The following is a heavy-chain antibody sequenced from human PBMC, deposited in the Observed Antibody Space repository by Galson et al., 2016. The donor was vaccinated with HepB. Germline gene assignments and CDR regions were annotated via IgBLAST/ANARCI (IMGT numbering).Heavy chain of an antibody. Sequence: SVKVSCKASEGTFSSYSISWVRQAPGQGLEWMGGIIPIARIANYAQKFQGRVTFTADKSTSTAYMELSSLRSEDTAVYYCARAPYSHGSGSFDYWGQGTLVTVSS. V-gene: IGHV1-69*10. CDR3: ARAPYSHGSGSFDY. J-gene: IGHJ4*02. CDR2: IIPIARIA. CDR1: EGTFSSYS. D-gene: IGHD3-10*01.